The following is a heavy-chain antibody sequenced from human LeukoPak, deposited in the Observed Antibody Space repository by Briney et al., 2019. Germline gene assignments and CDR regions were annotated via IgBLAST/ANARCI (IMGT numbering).Heavy chain of an antibody. D-gene: IGHD3-22*01. CDR2: IKQDGNEK. CDR3: ARNVSSGFFND. CDR1: GFSLGDYW. Sequence: GGSLRLSCAASGFSLGDYWMNWVRQAPGKGLEWVANIKQDGNEKYFVDSVRGRFTISRDNAKNSLFLQMNSLRAEDTAVYCARNVSSGFFNDWGQGTLVIVSS. J-gene: IGHJ1*01. V-gene: IGHV3-7*03.